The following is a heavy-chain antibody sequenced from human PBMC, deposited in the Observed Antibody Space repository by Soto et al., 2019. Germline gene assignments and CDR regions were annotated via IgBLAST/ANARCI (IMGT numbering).Heavy chain of an antibody. CDR1: RFIFKNYA. D-gene: IGHD3-10*01. CDR2: ISGGAGTT. V-gene: IGHV3-23*01. CDR3: AKSGGESAYDYYDGLDV. Sequence: EVQLLESGGGLVQPGESLRLSCAASRFIFKNYAMTWVRQAPGKGLEWVAGISGGAGTTFYADSVKGRFTISRDNSKNTLYLQMNTLRAEDTAVYYCAKSGGESAYDYYDGLDVWGQGTTVTVSS. J-gene: IGHJ6*02.